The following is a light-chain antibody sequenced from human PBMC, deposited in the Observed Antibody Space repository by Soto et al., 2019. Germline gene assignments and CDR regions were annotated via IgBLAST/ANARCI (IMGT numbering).Light chain of an antibody. CDR3: QQTYSTPGT. Sequence: DIQMTQSPSSLSESVGDRVTITCRASRTIAGYVNWYQQRPGEAPNLLIYAASSLQSGVPSRFRGSGSGTDFTLTINSLQPEDFATFYCQQTYSTPGTFGQGTKVEIK. CDR2: AAS. V-gene: IGKV1-39*01. CDR1: RTIAGY. J-gene: IGKJ1*01.